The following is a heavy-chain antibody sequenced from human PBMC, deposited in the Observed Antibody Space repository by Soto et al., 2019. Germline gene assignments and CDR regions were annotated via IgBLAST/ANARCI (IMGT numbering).Heavy chain of an antibody. CDR1: GYTFTSFG. Sequence: ASVKVSCKASGYTFTSFGVSRVRQAPGQGLEWMGWISAYSGNTNYAQMIQDRATMTTDPSTSTAYMELRSLRSDDTATYYCARGSASGYYYGMDVWGQGTTVTVSS. J-gene: IGHJ6*02. CDR3: ARGSASGYYYGMDV. D-gene: IGHD3-10*01. CDR2: ISAYSGNT. V-gene: IGHV1-18*01.